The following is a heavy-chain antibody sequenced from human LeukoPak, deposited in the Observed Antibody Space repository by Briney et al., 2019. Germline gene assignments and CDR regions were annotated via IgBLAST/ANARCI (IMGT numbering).Heavy chain of an antibody. CDR2: IYYSGST. CDR1: GGSISSSDYY. V-gene: IGHV4-31*03. D-gene: IGHD1-1*01. Sequence: TSETLSLTCSVSGGSISSSDYYWGWIRQHPGKGLEWIGYIYYSGSTYYNPSLKSRVTISVDTSKNQFSLKLSSVTAADTAVYYCARDNSSYYYYYMDVWGKGTTVTVSS. J-gene: IGHJ6*03. CDR3: ARDNSSYYYYYMDV.